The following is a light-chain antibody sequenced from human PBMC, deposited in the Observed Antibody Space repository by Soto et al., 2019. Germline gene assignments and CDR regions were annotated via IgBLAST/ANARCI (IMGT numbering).Light chain of an antibody. J-gene: IGKJ1*01. Sequence: ESVLTQSAGTLSLSPGEKATLSCRASQSVSSSYLAWYQQEPGQAPRLLIYGASSRATGIPDRFSGSGSGTDFTLTVSRLEPEDFAVYYCQQFGSSSWTFGQGTKV. CDR1: QSVSSSY. CDR3: QQFGSSSWT. CDR2: GAS. V-gene: IGKV3-20*01.